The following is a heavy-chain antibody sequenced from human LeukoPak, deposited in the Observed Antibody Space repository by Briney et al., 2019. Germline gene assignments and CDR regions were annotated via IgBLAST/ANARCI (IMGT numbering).Heavy chain of an antibody. Sequence: TGGSLRLSCAASGFTVSSNYMSWVRQAPGKGLEWVSIIYSADSTYYADSVRGRFTISRDSSKNTVCLQMNSLRAEDTAVYYCASGGMGARKFYSDPFHYWGQGTLVTVSS. CDR2: IYSADST. CDR3: ASGGMGARKFYSDPFHY. D-gene: IGHD2-21*01. V-gene: IGHV3-53*01. J-gene: IGHJ4*02. CDR1: GFTVSSNY.